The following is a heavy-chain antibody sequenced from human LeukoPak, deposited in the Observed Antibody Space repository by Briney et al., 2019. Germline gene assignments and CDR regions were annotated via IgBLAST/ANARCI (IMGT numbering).Heavy chain of an antibody. J-gene: IGHJ4*02. V-gene: IGHV1-8*01. D-gene: IGHD3-3*01. Sequence: ASVKASCKASGYTFTSYDINWVRQATGQGLEWMGWMNPNSGNTGYAQKFQGRVTMTRNTSISTAYMELSSLRSEDTAVYYCARGDFWSGDYFDYWGQGTLVTVSS. CDR3: ARGDFWSGDYFDY. CDR1: GYTFTSYD. CDR2: MNPNSGNT.